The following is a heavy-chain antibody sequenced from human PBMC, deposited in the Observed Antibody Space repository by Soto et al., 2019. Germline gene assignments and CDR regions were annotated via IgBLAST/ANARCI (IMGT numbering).Heavy chain of an antibody. CDR1: GFTFSSYG. Sequence: PGGSLRLSCAASGFTFSSYGMHWVRQAPGKGLEWVAVISYDGSNKYYADSVKGRFTISRDNSKNTLYLQMNSLRAEDTAVYYCAKDHYDFWSGSLGWGQGTLVTVSS. J-gene: IGHJ4*02. V-gene: IGHV3-30*18. CDR3: AKDHYDFWSGSLG. D-gene: IGHD3-3*01. CDR2: ISYDGSNK.